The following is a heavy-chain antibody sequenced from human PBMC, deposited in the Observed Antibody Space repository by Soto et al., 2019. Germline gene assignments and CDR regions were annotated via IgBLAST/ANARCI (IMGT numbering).Heavy chain of an antibody. J-gene: IGHJ6*02. CDR1: GGSISSGGYY. CDR3: AREGYYSGSGSYSPPRYYGLAV. CDR2: IYYSGST. V-gene: IGHV4-31*03. Sequence: PSETLSLTCTVSGGSISSGGYYWSWIRQHPGKGLEWIGYIYYSGSTYYNPSLKSRVTISLDTSKNQFSLKLSSVTAADTAVYYCAREGYYSGSGSYSPPRYYGLAVWGQVTTVTVSS. D-gene: IGHD3-10*01.